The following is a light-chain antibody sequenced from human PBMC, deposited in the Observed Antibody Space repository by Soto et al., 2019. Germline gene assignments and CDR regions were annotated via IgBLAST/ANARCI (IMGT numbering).Light chain of an antibody. V-gene: IGKV1-5*03. Sequence: DIQMTQSPSTLSASVGERVTITCRASQSITFWLAWYQQKPGKAPKLLIYKASSLQSGVPLRFSGSGSGTEFTLTISSLQPDDFATYCCQQSSSYPWTFGQGTKVEIK. CDR2: KAS. CDR3: QQSSSYPWT. CDR1: QSITFW. J-gene: IGKJ1*01.